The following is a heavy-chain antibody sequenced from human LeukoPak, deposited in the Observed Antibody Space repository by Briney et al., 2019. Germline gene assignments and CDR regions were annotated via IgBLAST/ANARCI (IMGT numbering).Heavy chain of an antibody. J-gene: IGHJ3*02. V-gene: IGHV4-59*01. CDR1: GGSISSYY. CDR3: ARDSSSWGNDASDI. D-gene: IGHD6-13*01. CDR2: IYYSGST. Sequence: SETLSLTCTVSGGSISSYYWSWIRQPPGKGLEWIGYIYYSGSTNYNPSLKSRVTISVDTSKNQFSLKLSSVTAADTAVYYCARDSSSWGNDASDIWGQGTMVTVSS.